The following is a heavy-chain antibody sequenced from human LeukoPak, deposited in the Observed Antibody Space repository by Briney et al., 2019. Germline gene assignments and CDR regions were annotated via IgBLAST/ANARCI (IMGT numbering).Heavy chain of an antibody. D-gene: IGHD1-7*01. CDR3: AKTEALSGTALAH. J-gene: IGHJ4*02. CDR2: ITPLLGKT. V-gene: IGHV1-69*01. Sequence: SVKVSCKASGGGFSSSLFTWVRQARGQGLEWMGGITPLLGKTSNAERFQGRVTITADEATRTVYMELSSLRSEDTAVYYCAKTEALSGTALAHWGQGTLVTVSS. CDR1: GGGFSSSL.